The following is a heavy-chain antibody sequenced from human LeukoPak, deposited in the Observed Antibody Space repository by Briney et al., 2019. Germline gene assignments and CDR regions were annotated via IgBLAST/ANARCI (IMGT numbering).Heavy chain of an antibody. V-gene: IGHV4-34*01. CDR2: INHSGST. J-gene: IGHJ4*02. D-gene: IGHD6-13*01. CDR3: AREGYYSSSWPASDY. Sequence: ASETLSLTCAVYGGSFSGYYWSWIRQPPGKGLEWIGEINHSGSTYYNPSLKSRVTISVDTSKNQFSLKLSSVTAADTAVYYCAREGYYSSSWPASDYWGQGTLVTVSS. CDR1: GGSFSGYY.